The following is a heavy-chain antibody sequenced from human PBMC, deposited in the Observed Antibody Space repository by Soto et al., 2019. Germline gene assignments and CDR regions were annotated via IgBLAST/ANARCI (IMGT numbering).Heavy chain of an antibody. CDR2: IIPIFGTA. V-gene: IGHV1-69*13. CDR3: AREGEGSHYGDSGSYFDY. D-gene: IGHD4-17*01. Sequence: GASVKVSCKASGGTFSSYAISWVRQAPGQGLEWMGGIIPIFGTANYAQKFQGRVTITADESTSTAYMELSSLRSEDTAVYYCAREGEGSHYGDSGSYFDYWGQGTLVTVSS. J-gene: IGHJ4*02. CDR1: GGTFSSYA.